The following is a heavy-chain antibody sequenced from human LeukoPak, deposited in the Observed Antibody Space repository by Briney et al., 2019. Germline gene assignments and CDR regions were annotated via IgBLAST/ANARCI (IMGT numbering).Heavy chain of an antibody. Sequence: GASVKVSCKASGYTVTNYDINWVRQATGQGGEWMGWMNPNSGNTGYAQAFQARITMTRGTSIRTAYMELSGLKSEDRAIYSCAKSKVGATTLPIDFWGPGTLVTVSS. D-gene: IGHD1-26*01. CDR2: MNPNSGNT. J-gene: IGHJ4*02. CDR3: AKSKVGATTLPIDF. CDR1: GYTVTNYD. V-gene: IGHV1-8*01.